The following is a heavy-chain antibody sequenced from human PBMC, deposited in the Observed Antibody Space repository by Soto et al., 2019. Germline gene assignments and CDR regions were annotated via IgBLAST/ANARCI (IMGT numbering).Heavy chain of an antibody. J-gene: IGHJ5*02. CDR3: ARDMSVVVIIPWFDP. Sequence: GGSLRLSCAASGFTFSSYAMHWVRQAPGKGLEWVAVISYDGSNKYYADSVKGRFTISRDNSKNTLYLQMNSLRAEDTAVYYCARDMSVVVIIPWFDPWGQGTLVTVSS. CDR2: ISYDGSNK. D-gene: IGHD3-22*01. V-gene: IGHV3-30-3*01. CDR1: GFTFSSYA.